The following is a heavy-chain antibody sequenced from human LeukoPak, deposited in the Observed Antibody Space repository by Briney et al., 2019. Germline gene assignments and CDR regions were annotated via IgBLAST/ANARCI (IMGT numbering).Heavy chain of an antibody. CDR2: IYYSGST. Sequence: SETLSLTCTVSGGSISSYYWSWIRQPPGKGLEWIGYIYYSGSTNYNPSLKSRVTISVDTSKNQFSLKLSSVTAADTAVYYCVRDSGSYKPFDYWGQGTLVTVSS. CDR1: GGSISSYY. V-gene: IGHV4-59*01. J-gene: IGHJ4*02. CDR3: VRDSGSYKPFDY. D-gene: IGHD1-26*01.